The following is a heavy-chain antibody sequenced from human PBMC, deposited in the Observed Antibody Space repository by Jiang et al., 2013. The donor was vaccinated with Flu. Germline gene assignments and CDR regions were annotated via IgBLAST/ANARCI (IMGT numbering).Heavy chain of an antibody. CDR3: ATGRTYRLPFDY. CDR1: GGSISSSSHY. D-gene: IGHD5-18*01. J-gene: IGHJ4*03. CDR2: IYHDGSS. Sequence: GPGLVKPSETLSLTCTASGGSISSSSHYWVWIRQPPGKGLEWIGSIYHDGSSHYKASLKSRLTISVDTSKSQFSLKLSSVTAADTALYYCATGRTYRLPFDYVGPGTLVTVSS. V-gene: IGHV4-39*07.